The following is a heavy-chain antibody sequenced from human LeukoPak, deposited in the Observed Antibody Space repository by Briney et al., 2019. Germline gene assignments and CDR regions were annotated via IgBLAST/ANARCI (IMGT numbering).Heavy chain of an antibody. Sequence: ASVKVSCKASGYTFTSYYMRWVRQSPGQGLEWMGIINPSGGSTSYAQKFQGRVTMTRDISTSTVYMELSSLRSEDTAVYYCARPLSGDRSGYYSLGYWGQGTLVTVSS. CDR2: INPSGGST. J-gene: IGHJ4*02. CDR1: GYTFTSYY. CDR3: ARPLSGDRSGYYSLGY. D-gene: IGHD3-22*01. V-gene: IGHV1-46*01.